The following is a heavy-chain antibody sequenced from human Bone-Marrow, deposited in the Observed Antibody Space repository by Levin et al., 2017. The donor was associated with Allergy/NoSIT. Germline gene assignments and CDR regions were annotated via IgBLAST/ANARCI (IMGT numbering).Heavy chain of an antibody. V-gene: IGHV4-59*01. CDR2: IYYSGST. J-gene: IGHJ6*02. CDR3: ARDAQTSPTRNYGMDV. CDR1: GDSISRYY. Sequence: SETLSLTCTVSGDSISRYYWSWIRQPPGKGLEWIGYIYYSGSTNYNPSLKSRVTISVDTSKNQFSLDLNLVTAADTAVYYCARDAQTSPTRNYGMDVWGQGTTVTVSS.